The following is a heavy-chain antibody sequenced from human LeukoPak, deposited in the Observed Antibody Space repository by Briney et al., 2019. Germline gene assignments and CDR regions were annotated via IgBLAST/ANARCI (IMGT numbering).Heavy chain of an antibody. CDR3: ARYRDIVVVPAANLAFDI. J-gene: IGHJ3*02. V-gene: IGHV4-34*01. Sequence: PSETLPLTCAVYGGSFSGYYWSWIRQPPGKGLEWIGEINHSGSTNYNPSLKSRVTISVDTSKNQFSLKLSSVTAADTAVYYCARYRDIVVVPAANLAFDIWGQGTMVTVSS. CDR2: INHSGST. D-gene: IGHD2-2*01. CDR1: GGSFSGYY.